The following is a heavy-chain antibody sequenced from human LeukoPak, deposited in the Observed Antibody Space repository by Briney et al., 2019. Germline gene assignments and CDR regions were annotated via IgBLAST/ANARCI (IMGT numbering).Heavy chain of an antibody. CDR1: GYTFTSYY. Sequence: ASVKVSCKASGYTFTSYYMHWVRQAPGQGLEWMGIINPSGSSTSYAQKFQGRVTMTRDTSTSTVYTELSSLRSEDTAVYYCASSQRTGHYYYYYMDVWGKGTTVTISS. V-gene: IGHV1-46*01. CDR2: INPSGSST. D-gene: IGHD3/OR15-3a*01. J-gene: IGHJ6*03. CDR3: ASSQRTGHYYYYYMDV.